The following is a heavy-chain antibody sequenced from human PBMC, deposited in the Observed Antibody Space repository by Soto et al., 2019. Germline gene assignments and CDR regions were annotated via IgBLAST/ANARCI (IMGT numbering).Heavy chain of an antibody. CDR1: GFTFNNYA. J-gene: IGHJ4*02. D-gene: IGHD1-26*01. V-gene: IGHV3-53*01. CDR2: IYRGGST. Sequence: LRLSCAASGFTFNNYAMSWVRQAPGKGLEWVSVIYRGGSTYDADSVKGRFTISRDSSKNTLYLQMHSLRVEDTAVYYCARGFHSSFGYWGPGPLVTVSS. CDR3: ARGFHSSFGY.